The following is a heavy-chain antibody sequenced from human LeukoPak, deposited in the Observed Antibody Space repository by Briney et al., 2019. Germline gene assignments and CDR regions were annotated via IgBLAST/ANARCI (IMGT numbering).Heavy chain of an antibody. CDR1: GFTFSSYE. V-gene: IGHV3-48*03. Sequence: GGSLRLSCAASGFTFSSYEMNWVRQAPGKGLEWVSYISSSGSTIYYADSVKGRFTISRDNAKNSLYLQMNSLRAEDTAVYYRALGRYCSGGSCLSDWGQGTLVTVSS. CDR2: ISSSGSTI. D-gene: IGHD2-15*01. CDR3: ALGRYCSGGSCLSD. J-gene: IGHJ4*02.